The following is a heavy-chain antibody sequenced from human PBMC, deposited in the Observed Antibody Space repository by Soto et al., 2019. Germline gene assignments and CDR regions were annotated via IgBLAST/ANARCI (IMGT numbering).Heavy chain of an antibody. CDR2: IFPLTDIP. CDR1: GGTFRNYP. CDR3: ARGPLLVLNHFQS. D-gene: IGHD3-10*01. Sequence: QVQLVQSGPEVKKPGSSVKVSCKASGGTFRNYPINWVRQAPGQGLEWMGSIFPLTDIPDYAQNFQARLTITADKSTSTANMELSSLTSDDTAMYFSARGPLLVLNHFQSWGQGTLVTVSS. J-gene: IGHJ4*02. V-gene: IGHV1-69*02.